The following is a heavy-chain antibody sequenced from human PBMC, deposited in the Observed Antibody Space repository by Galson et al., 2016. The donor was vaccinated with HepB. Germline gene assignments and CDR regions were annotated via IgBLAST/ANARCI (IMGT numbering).Heavy chain of an antibody. V-gene: IGHV3-53*01. J-gene: IGHJ3*02. D-gene: IGHD3-22*01. Sequence: SLRLSCAASGFSFSGKYMSWARQAPGKGLEWVSAICSGDATYYRDSVKGRFTISRDTSKNTLYLQMNNLRAEDTAIYYCEGYSDPFDIWGQGTMVTVSS. CDR1: GFSFSGKY. CDR2: ICSGDAT. CDR3: EGYSDPFDI.